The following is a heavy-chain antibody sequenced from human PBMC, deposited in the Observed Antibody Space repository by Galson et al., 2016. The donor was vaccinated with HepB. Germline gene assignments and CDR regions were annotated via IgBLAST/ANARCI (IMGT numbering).Heavy chain of an antibody. CDR1: GFSFSSYG. D-gene: IGHD3-10*01. Sequence: SLRLSCAASGFSFSSYGMHWVRQAPGTGLEWVVVIWNDGNNTYYGDSLKGRFTISRDNSKNTLYLQMNSLRVDDTAVYYCARGGLIDDYYHGMDVWGQGTTVIVSS. V-gene: IGHV3-33*01. J-gene: IGHJ6*02. CDR2: IWNDGNNT. CDR3: ARGGLIDDYYHGMDV.